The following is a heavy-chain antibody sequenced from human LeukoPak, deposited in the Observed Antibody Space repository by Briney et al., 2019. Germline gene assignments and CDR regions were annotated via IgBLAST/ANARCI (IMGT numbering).Heavy chain of an antibody. CDR1: GFTFSSYA. D-gene: IGHD3-22*01. CDR3: AKRDYYDSSGYFPLFDY. V-gene: IGHV3-23*01. J-gene: IGHJ4*02. CDR2: ISGDAVTI. Sequence: GGSLRLSCGASGFTFSSYAMAWVRQAPGKGLEWVSGISGDAVTIYYADSVKGRFTISRDNSKNTLYLQMSSLRAEDTAVYYRAKRDYYDSSGYFPLFDYWGQGTLITVSS.